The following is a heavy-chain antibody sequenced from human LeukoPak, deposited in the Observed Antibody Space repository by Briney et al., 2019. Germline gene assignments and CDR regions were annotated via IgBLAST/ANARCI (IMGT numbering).Heavy chain of an antibody. Sequence: GGSLRLSCAASGFTFSSYWMSWVRQAPGKGLEWVANIKHDGSEKYYVDSVKGRFTISRDNAKNSLYLQMHSLRAEDTAVYYCARDEFIARGDYYYYMDVWGKGTTVTISS. CDR3: ARDEFIARGDYYYYMDV. V-gene: IGHV3-7*01. CDR1: GFTFSSYW. D-gene: IGHD2-15*01. J-gene: IGHJ6*03. CDR2: IKHDGSEK.